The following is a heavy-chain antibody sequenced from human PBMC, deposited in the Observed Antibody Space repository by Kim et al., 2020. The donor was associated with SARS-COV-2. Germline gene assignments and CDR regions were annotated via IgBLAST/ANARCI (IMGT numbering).Heavy chain of an antibody. Sequence: YYVYSVKRRFTISRDNAKNSLYLQMNSLRAEDTAVYYCARYRRGVFFDYWGQGTLVTVSS. V-gene: IGHV3-7*01. CDR3: ARYRRGVFFDY. D-gene: IGHD1-26*01. J-gene: IGHJ4*02.